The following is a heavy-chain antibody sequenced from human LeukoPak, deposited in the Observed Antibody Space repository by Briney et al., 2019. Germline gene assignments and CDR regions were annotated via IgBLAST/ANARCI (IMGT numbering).Heavy chain of an antibody. J-gene: IGHJ5*02. V-gene: IGHV1-69*06. CDR3: ATDYSITMVRGVIRGAFDP. CDR1: GGTFSSYA. CDR2: IIPIFGTA. D-gene: IGHD3-10*01. Sequence: SVKVSCKASGGTFSSYAISWVRQAPGQGLEWMGGIIPIFGTANYAQKFQGRVTITADKSTSTAYMELSSLRSEDTAVYYCATDYSITMVRGVIRGAFDPWGQGTLVTVSS.